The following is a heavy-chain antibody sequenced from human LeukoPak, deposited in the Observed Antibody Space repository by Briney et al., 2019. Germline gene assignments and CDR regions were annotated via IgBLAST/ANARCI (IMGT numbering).Heavy chain of an antibody. CDR1: GFTFSSYS. CDR3: AKDDRWLQFCC. Sequence: PGGSLRLSCAASGFTFSSYSMNWVRQAPGKGLEWVSGIIPSGHTTYYADSVRGRFTISRDNSRNTVYLQINSLRAEDTAVYYCAKDDRWLQFCCWGQGTLVTVSA. J-gene: IGHJ4*02. D-gene: IGHD5-24*01. CDR2: IIPSGHTT. V-gene: IGHV3-23*01.